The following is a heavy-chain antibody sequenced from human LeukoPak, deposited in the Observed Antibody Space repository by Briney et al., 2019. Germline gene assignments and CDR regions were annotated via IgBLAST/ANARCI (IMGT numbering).Heavy chain of an antibody. V-gene: IGHV4-4*07. D-gene: IGHD6-13*01. J-gene: IGHJ4*02. Sequence: PSETLSLTCTVSGGSISSYYWSWIRQPAGKGLEWIGRIYTSGSTNYNPSLKSRVTMSVDTSKNQFSLKLSSVTAADTAVYYCARGRYSSSWYDWAFDYWGQGTLVTVSS. CDR3: ARGRYSSSWYDWAFDY. CDR1: GGSISSYY. CDR2: IYTSGST.